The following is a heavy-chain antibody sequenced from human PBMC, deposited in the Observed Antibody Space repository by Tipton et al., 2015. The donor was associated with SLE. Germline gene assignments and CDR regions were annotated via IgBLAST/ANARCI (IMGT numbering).Heavy chain of an antibody. D-gene: IGHD1-26*01. CDR1: GYTFTSYD. CDR2: MNPNSGNT. J-gene: IGHJ4*02. V-gene: IGHV1-8*02. CDR3: ARGRVGATDFDY. Sequence: QSGPEVKKPGASVKVSCKASGYTFTSYDINWVRQATGQGLEWMGWMNPNSGNTGYAQKFQGKVTMTRNTSVSTAYMELSSLRSEDTAVYYCARGRVGATDFDYWGQETLVTVSS.